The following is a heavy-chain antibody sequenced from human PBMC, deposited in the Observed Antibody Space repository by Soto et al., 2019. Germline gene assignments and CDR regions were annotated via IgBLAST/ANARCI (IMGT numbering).Heavy chain of an antibody. CDR3: ARGWGRYSGSPPDWFDP. CDR2: ISSSSSYI. J-gene: IGHJ5*02. CDR1: GFTFSSYS. Sequence: EVQLVESGGGLVKPGWSLRLSCAASGFTFSSYSMNWVRQAPGKGLEWVSSISSSSSYIYYADSVKGRFTISRDNAKNSLYLQMNSRGAEDTAVYYCARGWGRYSGSPPDWFDPWGQGTLVTVSS. V-gene: IGHV3-21*01. D-gene: IGHD5-12*01.